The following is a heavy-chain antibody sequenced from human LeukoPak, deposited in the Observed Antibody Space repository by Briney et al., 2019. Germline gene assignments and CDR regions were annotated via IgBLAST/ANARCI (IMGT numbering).Heavy chain of an antibody. Sequence: SETLSLTCTVSGGFISSSSYYWGWIRQPPGKGLEWIGSIYYSGSTYYNPSLKSRVTISVDTSKNQFSLKLSSVTAADTAVYYCARHAYDYVWGSYRQYYFDYWGQGTLVTVSS. CDR3: ARHAYDYVWGSYRQYYFDY. J-gene: IGHJ4*02. CDR1: GGFISSSSYY. V-gene: IGHV4-39*01. D-gene: IGHD3-16*02. CDR2: IYYSGST.